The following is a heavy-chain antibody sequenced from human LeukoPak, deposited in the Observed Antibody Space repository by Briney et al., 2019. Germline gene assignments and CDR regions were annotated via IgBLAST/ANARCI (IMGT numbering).Heavy chain of an antibody. V-gene: IGHV1-69*13. CDR1: GGTFSSYA. Sequence: SVKVSCKASGGTFSSYAISWVRQAPGQGLEWMGGIIPIFGTANYAQKFQGRVTITADESTSTAYMELSSLRSEDTAVYYCARAGPGSYYDILTGYYSYYFDYWGQGTLVTVSS. CDR2: IIPIFGTA. D-gene: IGHD3-9*01. CDR3: ARAGPGSYYDILTGYYSYYFDY. J-gene: IGHJ4*02.